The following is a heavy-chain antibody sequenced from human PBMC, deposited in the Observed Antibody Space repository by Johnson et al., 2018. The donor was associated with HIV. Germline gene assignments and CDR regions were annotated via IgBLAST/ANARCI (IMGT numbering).Heavy chain of an antibody. V-gene: IGHV3-30*02. CDR3: ARDGGIAATDAFDI. Sequence: QVQLVESGGGVVQPGRSLRLSCAASGFTFSSYGMHWVRQAPGKGLEWVAFIRYDGSNKYYADSVKGRFTISRDNSKNTLYLQMNSLRAEDTAVYYCARDGGIAATDAFDIWGQGTMVTVSS. J-gene: IGHJ3*02. D-gene: IGHD6-13*01. CDR2: IRYDGSNK. CDR1: GFTFSSYG.